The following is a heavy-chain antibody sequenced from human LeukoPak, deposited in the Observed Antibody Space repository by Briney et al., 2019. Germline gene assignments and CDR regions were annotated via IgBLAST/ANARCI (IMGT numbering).Heavy chain of an antibody. Sequence: ASVKVSCKASGYTFTGYYMHWVRQAPGQALEWMGWINPNSGGTNYAQKFQGRVTMTRDTSISTAYMELSRLRSDDTAVYYCARDRFYIAVAGSPFDYWGQGTLVTVSS. CDR1: GYTFTGYY. CDR3: ARDRFYIAVAGSPFDY. J-gene: IGHJ4*02. CDR2: INPNSGGT. V-gene: IGHV1-2*02. D-gene: IGHD6-19*01.